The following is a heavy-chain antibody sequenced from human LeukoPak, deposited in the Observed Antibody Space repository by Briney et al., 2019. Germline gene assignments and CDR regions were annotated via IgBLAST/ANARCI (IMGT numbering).Heavy chain of an antibody. CDR1: GGSISSSNW. J-gene: IGHJ3*02. D-gene: IGHD2-15*01. Sequence: SETLSLTCAVSGGSISSSNWWSWVRQPPGKGLEWIGEIYHSGSTNYNPSLKSRVTISVDTSKNQFSLKLSSVTAADTAVYYCAKYVAAGDAFDIWGQGTMVTVSS. CDR2: IYHSGST. V-gene: IGHV4-4*02. CDR3: AKYVAAGDAFDI.